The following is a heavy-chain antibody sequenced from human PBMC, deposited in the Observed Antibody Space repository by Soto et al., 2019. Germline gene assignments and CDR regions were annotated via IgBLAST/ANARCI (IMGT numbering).Heavy chain of an antibody. CDR1: VFTFSFYA. V-gene: IGHV3-30*04. D-gene: IGHD3-16*01. Sequence: PGWSLRLSCASSVFTFSFYAMQWVRQAPGKGLEWVAVISYNGRNKHYVDSVKGRFTISRDNSQDTLYLQMDSLRPDDTAVYYCARQAKIGDRSQFYFDSWGQGTLVTVSS. J-gene: IGHJ4*02. CDR3: ARQAKIGDRSQFYFDS. CDR2: ISYNGRNK.